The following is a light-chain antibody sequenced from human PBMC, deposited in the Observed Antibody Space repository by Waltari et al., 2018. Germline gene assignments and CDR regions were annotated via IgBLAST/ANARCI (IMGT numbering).Light chain of an antibody. CDR1: QDISNF. V-gene: IGKV1-9*01. CDR3: QQVNSYPIT. Sequence: DIQLTQSPSFLSASVGDRVTITCRASQDISNFLAWYKQKPGKAPKLLIYAAATLQSGVPSRFIGSGSRTEFTLTISSLQPEDFATYYCQQVNSYPITFGGGTKVEI. J-gene: IGKJ4*01. CDR2: AAA.